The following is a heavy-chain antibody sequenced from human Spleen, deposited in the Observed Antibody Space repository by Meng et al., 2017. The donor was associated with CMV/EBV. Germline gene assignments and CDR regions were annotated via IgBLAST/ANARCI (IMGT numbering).Heavy chain of an antibody. V-gene: IGHV3-30-3*01. CDR1: GFTFSSYA. Sequence: GGSLRLSCAASGFTFSSYAMHWVRQAPGKGLEWVAVKSYDGSNKYYADSVKGRFTISRDNSKNTLYLQMNSLRAEDTAVYYCARDKWSSYGPKDYWGQGTLVTVSS. J-gene: IGHJ4*02. CDR3: ARDKWSSYGPKDY. CDR2: KSYDGSNK. D-gene: IGHD5-18*01.